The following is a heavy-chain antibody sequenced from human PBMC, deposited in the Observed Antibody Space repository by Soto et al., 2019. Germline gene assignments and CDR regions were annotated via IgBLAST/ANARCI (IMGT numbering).Heavy chain of an antibody. CDR2: ISGSGGST. J-gene: IGHJ4*02. Sequence: EVPLLESGGGLVQPGGSLRLSCAASGFTFSSYAMSWVRQAPGKGLEWVSAISGSGGSTYYADSVKGRFTISRDNSKNTRYLQMNSLRAEDTAVYYCAKSGGYNYGYQETDYWGQGTLVTVSS. CDR3: AKSGGYNYGYQETDY. CDR1: GFTFSSYA. D-gene: IGHD5-18*01. V-gene: IGHV3-23*01.